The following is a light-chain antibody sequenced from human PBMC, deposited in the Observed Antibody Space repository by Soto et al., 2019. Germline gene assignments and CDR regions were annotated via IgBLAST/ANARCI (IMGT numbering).Light chain of an antibody. Sequence: DIQMTQSPSTLSASVGDRVTITCRASQSISSWLAWYQQKPGKAPKLMIYDASNLESGVPSRFSGSGSGTEFTLPISSLQPDDFATYYCQQYNSYLTFGGGTKGEIK. CDR3: QQYNSYLT. CDR2: DAS. CDR1: QSISSW. J-gene: IGKJ4*01. V-gene: IGKV1-5*01.